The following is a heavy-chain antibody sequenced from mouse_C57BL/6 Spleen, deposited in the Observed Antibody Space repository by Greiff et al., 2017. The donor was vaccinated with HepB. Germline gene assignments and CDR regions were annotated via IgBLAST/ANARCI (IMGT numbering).Heavy chain of an antibody. V-gene: IGHV1-18*01. D-gene: IGHD4-1*01. CDR3: ARFWDVGYFDV. Sequence: VQLQQSGPELVKPGASVKIPCKASGYTFTDYNMDWVKQSHGKSLEWIGDINPNNGGTIYNQKFKGKATLTVDKSSSTAYMELRSLTSEDTAVYYCARFWDVGYFDVWGTGTTVTVSS. CDR2: INPNNGGT. J-gene: IGHJ1*03. CDR1: GYTFTDYN.